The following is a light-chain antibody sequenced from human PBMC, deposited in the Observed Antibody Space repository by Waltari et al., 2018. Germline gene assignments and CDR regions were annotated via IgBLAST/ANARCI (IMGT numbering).Light chain of an antibody. V-gene: IGKV6D-21*02. CDR3: HQSSSLPYT. Sequence: EVVLTQSPDFQSVTPQEKVTITCRASQSIGSSIHWYQHKPEQSPKLLIKYVSQSISGVPSRFSGSGSGTAFTLTINGLEAEDAAAYYCHQSSSLPYTFGQGTKLEIK. CDR2: YVS. CDR1: QSIGSS. J-gene: IGKJ2*01.